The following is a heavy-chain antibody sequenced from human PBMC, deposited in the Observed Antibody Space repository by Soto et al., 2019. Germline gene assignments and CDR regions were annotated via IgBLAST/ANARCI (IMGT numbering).Heavy chain of an antibody. Sequence: EVQLVESGGALIQPVGSLRLSCATSGFTVSSSYMSWVRQAPGMGLEWVSVILTGGDTHYADSVKGRFTVSRDNTQNTVYLQMNNLRDEDTATYYCARGYWRLGQSYFFDSWGQGTLVTVSS. D-gene: IGHD2-8*02. CDR1: GFTVSSSY. J-gene: IGHJ4*02. CDR2: ILTGGDT. V-gene: IGHV3-53*01. CDR3: ARGYWRLGQSYFFDS.